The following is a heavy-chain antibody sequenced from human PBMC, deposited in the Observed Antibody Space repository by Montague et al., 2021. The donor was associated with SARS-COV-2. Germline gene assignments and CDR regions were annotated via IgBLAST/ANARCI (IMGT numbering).Heavy chain of an antibody. D-gene: IGHD5-24*01. Sequence: SLRLSCAASGLTFSSYSMNWVRQAPGKGLEWVSSINTGGSYMYYADSVKGRFTISRDNAKKSLYLQMNSLKAEDTAVYFCTRDGEMATIRYYFDYWSQGTLVTVSS. V-gene: IGHV3-21*01. CDR2: INTGGSYM. CDR1: GLTFSSYS. J-gene: IGHJ4*02. CDR3: TRDGEMATIRYYFDY.